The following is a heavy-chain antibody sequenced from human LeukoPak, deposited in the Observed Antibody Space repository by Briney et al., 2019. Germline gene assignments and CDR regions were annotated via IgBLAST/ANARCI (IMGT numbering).Heavy chain of an antibody. V-gene: IGHV1-69*06. CDR1: GYTFTSYG. CDR3: ASHHIYSNYVISPYYMDV. D-gene: IGHD4-11*01. CDR2: IIPIFGTA. J-gene: IGHJ6*03. Sequence: WASVKVSCKASGYTFTSYGISWVRQAPGQGLEWMGGIIPIFGTANYAQKFQGRVTITADKSTSTAYMELSSLRSEDTAVYYCASHHIYSNYVISPYYMDVWGKGTTVTVSS.